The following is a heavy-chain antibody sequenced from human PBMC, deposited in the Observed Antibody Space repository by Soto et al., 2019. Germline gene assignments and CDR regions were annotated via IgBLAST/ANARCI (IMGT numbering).Heavy chain of an antibody. CDR1: AGSIRSYY. D-gene: IGHD1-26*01. J-gene: IGHJ5*02. V-gene: IGHV4-34*01. CDR2: IHPSGNT. CDR3: TKVGAEYLVSRGDRWFDP. Sequence: SETLSLTCTVSAGSIRSYYWSWVRQPPGKGLEWIGEIHPSGNTNYNPSLESRGTMSIDKSQTQFSLKLSSVPAADTAVYYCTKVGAEYLVSRGDRWFDPWGPGTLVTVSS.